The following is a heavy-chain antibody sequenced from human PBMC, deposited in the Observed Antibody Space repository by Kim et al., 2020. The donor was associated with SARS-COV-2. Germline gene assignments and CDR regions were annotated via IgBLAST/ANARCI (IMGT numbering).Heavy chain of an antibody. Sequence: DSVKGRFTISRDNVENSLYMQMNSLRVEDTSVYYCVRGSGWGGDYWGQGSLVTVSS. V-gene: IGHV3-7*01. J-gene: IGHJ4*02. CDR3: VRGSGWGGDY. D-gene: IGHD6-19*01.